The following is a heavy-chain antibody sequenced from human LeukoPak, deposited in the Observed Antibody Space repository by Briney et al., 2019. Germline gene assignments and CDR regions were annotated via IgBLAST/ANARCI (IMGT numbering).Heavy chain of an antibody. D-gene: IGHD2-15*01. CDR1: GGSISSSSYY. V-gene: IGHV4-39*01. J-gene: IGHJ4*02. CDR3: AGQSQDIVERGPVY. Sequence: PSETLSLTCTVSGGSISSSSYYWGWIRQPPGRGLEWIGSIYYSGSTYYNPSLKSRVTISVDTSKNQFSLKLSSVTAADTAVYYCAGQSQDIVERGPVYWGQGTLVTVSS. CDR2: IYYSGST.